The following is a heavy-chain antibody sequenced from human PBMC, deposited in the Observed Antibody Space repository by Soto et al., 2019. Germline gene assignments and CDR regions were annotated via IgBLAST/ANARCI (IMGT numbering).Heavy chain of an antibody. D-gene: IGHD2-15*01. V-gene: IGHV4-59*01. CDR2: IYYSGST. J-gene: IGHJ4*01. CDR3: ARDARSPSDH. CDR1: GAPITINY. Sequence: SETLSVTCTVSGAPITINYWSWIRQAPGKGLEWIGYIYYSGSTTYNPSLKSRVTMSPDTSKDQFSLKLNSVTAADTAVYYCARDARSPSDHWGPGILVSVFS.